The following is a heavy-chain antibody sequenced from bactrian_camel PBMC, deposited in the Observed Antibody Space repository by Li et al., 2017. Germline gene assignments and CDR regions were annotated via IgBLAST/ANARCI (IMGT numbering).Heavy chain of an antibody. CDR2: IDSGDGST. Sequence: HVQLVESGGGSALAGESVRLSCAASGYTFNTYGWFRQAPGQEREGVAAIDSGDGSTYYLNSVEGRFTISIDSAENTVVLQMNSLKSEDTALYYCVGDTPSYYNTWGQGTQVTVS. V-gene: IGHV3S1*01. J-gene: IGHJ6*01. D-gene: IGHD2*01. CDR3: VGDTPSYYNT. CDR1: GYTFNTYG.